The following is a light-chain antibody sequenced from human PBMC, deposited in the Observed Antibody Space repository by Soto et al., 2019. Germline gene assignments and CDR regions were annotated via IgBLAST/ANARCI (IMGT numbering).Light chain of an antibody. CDR3: SSNADSYHLE. V-gene: IGLV2-11*01. J-gene: IGLJ2*01. CDR1: SNDIGRYDY. CDR2: DVS. Sequence: QSALTQPRSVSASPGQSVTISCTGTSNDIGRYDYVSWYQHHPGKAPKLVIFDVSKRPSGVPDRFSGSKSGNTASLTISGLQPDDEADYYCSSNADSYHLEIGGGTKVTVL.